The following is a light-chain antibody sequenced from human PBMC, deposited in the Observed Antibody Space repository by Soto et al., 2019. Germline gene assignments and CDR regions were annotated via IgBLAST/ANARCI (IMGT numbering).Light chain of an antibody. J-gene: IGKJ1*01. CDR1: QSVSSSY. CDR3: QQYGRYRTRA. V-gene: IGKV3-20*01. CDR2: GAS. Sequence: EIVLTQSPGTRSLSPGERATLSCRASQSVSSSYLAWYQQKPGQAPRLLIYGASSRATGIPDRFSGSGSGTDFSLTISRLEPEDFAVYYCQQYGRYRTRAFGQGTKVHI.